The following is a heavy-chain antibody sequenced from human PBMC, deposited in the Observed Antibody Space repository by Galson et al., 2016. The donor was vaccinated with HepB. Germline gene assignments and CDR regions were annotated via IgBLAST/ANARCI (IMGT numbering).Heavy chain of an antibody. D-gene: IGHD3-16*01. CDR1: GFTFSTYS. CDR2: ISITSGYK. J-gene: IGHJ2*01. Sequence: SLRLSCAASGFTFSTYSMNWVRQAPGKGLEWVSFISITSGYKYYADALKGRVTISRDNAKNSLYLQMNILRAEDTAVYSCDRPPEGDRRYFDLWGRGTLVTVSS. CDR3: DRPPEGDRRYFDL. V-gene: IGHV3-21*01.